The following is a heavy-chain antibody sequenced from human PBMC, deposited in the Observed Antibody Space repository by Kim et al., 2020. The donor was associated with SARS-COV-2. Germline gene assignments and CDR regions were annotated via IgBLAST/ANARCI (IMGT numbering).Heavy chain of an antibody. CDR1: GFTFDDYA. CDR2: ISGDGGST. D-gene: IGHD6-19*01. Sequence: GGSLRLSCAASGFTFDDYAMHWVRQAPGKGLEWVSLISGDGGSTYYADSVKDRFTISRDNSKNSLYLQMNSLRTEDTALYYCAKDLGGWYHYYYGMDVWGQGTTVTVSS. CDR3: AKDLGGWYHYYYGMDV. V-gene: IGHV3-43*02. J-gene: IGHJ6*02.